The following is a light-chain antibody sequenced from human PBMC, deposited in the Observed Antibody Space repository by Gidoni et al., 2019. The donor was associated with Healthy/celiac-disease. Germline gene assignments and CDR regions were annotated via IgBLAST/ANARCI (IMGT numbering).Light chain of an antibody. CDR3: QQRSNWPYT. V-gene: IGKV3-11*01. J-gene: IGKJ2*01. Sequence: EFVWTSSPAPLSLSPGEKATFSCRPSQSVSNYLAWYQQKPGKAPRLLIDDASNRATGIPARFSGSGSGTDFTLTISSLEPEDFAVYYCQQRSNWPYTFGQGTKLEIK. CDR2: DAS. CDR1: QSVSNY.